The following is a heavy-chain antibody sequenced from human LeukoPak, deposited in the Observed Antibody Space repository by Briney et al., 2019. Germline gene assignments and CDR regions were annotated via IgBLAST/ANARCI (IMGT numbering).Heavy chain of an antibody. V-gene: IGHV1-69*13. CDR1: GYTFTSYG. Sequence: SVKVSCKASGYTFTSYGISWVRQAPGQGLEWMGGNIPIFGTANYAQKFQGRVTITADESTSTAYMELSSLRSEDTAVYYCARDRYYDFWSGYYWPYYYGMDVWGQGTTVTVSS. CDR3: ARDRYYDFWSGYYWPYYYGMDV. CDR2: NIPIFGTA. J-gene: IGHJ6*02. D-gene: IGHD3-3*01.